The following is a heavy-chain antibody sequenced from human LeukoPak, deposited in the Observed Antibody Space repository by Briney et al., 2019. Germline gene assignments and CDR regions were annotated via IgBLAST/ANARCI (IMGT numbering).Heavy chain of an antibody. Sequence: SETLSLTCTVSGGSISSGSYYWSWIRQPAGKGLEWIGRICTSGSTNYNPSLKSRVTISVDTSKNQFSLKLSSVTAADTAVYYCARALPYYYDSSGDAFDIWGQGTIVTVSS. D-gene: IGHD3-22*01. CDR1: GGSISSGSYY. J-gene: IGHJ3*02. CDR2: ICTSGST. V-gene: IGHV4-61*02. CDR3: ARALPYYYDSSGDAFDI.